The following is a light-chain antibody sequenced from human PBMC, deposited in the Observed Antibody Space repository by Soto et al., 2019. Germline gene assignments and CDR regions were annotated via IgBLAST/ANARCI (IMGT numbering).Light chain of an antibody. J-gene: IGKJ1*01. CDR1: QGISSY. CDR2: AAS. CDR3: QQYYSYPRT. V-gene: IGKV1-8*01. Sequence: AIRMTQSPSSLSASTGDRVTITCRASQGISSYLAWYQQKPGKAPKLLIYAASTLQSGLPSRFSGSGSGTDFTLTISCLQDEDFATYYCQQYYSYPRTFGQGTKVEIK.